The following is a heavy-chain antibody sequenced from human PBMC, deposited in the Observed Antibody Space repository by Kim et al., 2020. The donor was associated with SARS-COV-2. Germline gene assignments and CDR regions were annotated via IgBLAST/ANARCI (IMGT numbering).Heavy chain of an antibody. J-gene: IGHJ4*02. CDR3: ARSNVDIVATITYYFDY. D-gene: IGHD5-12*01. V-gene: IGHV3-48*03. Sequence: VKGQFTISRENAKNSLYLQMNSLRAEDTAVYYCARSNVDIVATITYYFDYWGQGTLVTVSS.